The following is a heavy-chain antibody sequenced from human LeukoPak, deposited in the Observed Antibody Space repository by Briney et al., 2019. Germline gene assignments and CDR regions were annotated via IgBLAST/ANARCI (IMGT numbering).Heavy chain of an antibody. Sequence: PSETLSLTCTVSGGSISSGSYYWSWIRQPAGKGLEWIGRIYTSGSTNYNPSLKSRVTISVDTSKNQFSLKLSSVTAADTAVYYCARGYAMVRGVDWFDPWGQGTLVTVSS. CDR1: GGSISSGSYY. CDR2: IYTSGST. D-gene: IGHD3-10*01. CDR3: ARGYAMVRGVDWFDP. V-gene: IGHV4-61*02. J-gene: IGHJ5*02.